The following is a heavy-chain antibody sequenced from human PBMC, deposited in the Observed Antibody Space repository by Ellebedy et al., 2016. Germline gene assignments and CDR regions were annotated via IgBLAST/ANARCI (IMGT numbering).Heavy chain of an antibody. CDR2: LAYDGSYK. V-gene: IGHV3-33*01. D-gene: IGHD5-18*01. CDR3: ARDDSLEAMGF. CDR1: GFTFINYG. J-gene: IGHJ4*02. Sequence: GGSLRLXXAASGFTFINYGFHWVRQAPGRGLEWVAVLAYDGSYKHYSESVKGRFTTSRDISKNTLFLQMDSLRADDTAVYYCARDDSLEAMGFWGQGTLVTVSS.